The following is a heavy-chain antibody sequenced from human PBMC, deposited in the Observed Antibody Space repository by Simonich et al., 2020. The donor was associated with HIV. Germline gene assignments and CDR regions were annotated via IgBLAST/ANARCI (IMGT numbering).Heavy chain of an antibody. CDR1: GYSFTSYW. J-gene: IGHJ4*02. V-gene: IGHV5-51*01. D-gene: IGHD3-22*01. CDR3: ARTYYYDSSGYYPYFDY. CDR2: IYPGDSDT. Sequence: EVQLVQSGAEVKKPGESLKISCKGSGYSFTSYWIGWVRQMPGKGLEWMGIIYPGDSDTRYSPSFQGQGTISAEKSISTAYLQWSSLKASDTAMYYCARTYYYDSSGYYPYFDYWGQGTLVTVSS.